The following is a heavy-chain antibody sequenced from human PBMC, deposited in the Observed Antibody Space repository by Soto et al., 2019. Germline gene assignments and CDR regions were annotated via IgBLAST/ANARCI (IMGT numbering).Heavy chain of an antibody. J-gene: IGHJ4*02. Sequence: QVQLQQWGAGLVKPSETLSLSCAVYGQSFSGHSWAWIRQPPGKGLEWIGEINESGSTYYNPSLKSRVTISPDTSKNQFSLKLSSVSAADTAAYFCARGSGIVALPGELEDVKYDYWGQGPLVNVSS. D-gene: IGHD1-1*01. V-gene: IGHV4-34*01. CDR1: GQSFSGHS. CDR3: ARGSGIVALPGELEDVKYDY. CDR2: INESGST.